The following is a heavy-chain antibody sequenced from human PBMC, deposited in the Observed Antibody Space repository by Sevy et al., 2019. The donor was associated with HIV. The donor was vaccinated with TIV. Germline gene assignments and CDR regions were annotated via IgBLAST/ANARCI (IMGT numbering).Heavy chain of an antibody. D-gene: IGHD2-15*01. CDR2: IYSGGST. CDR3: ARGHLYCSGGSCVPGVSYYYYGMDV. V-gene: IGHV3-53*01. Sequence: GESLKISCAASGFTVSSNYMSWVRQAPGKGLEWVSVIYSGGSTYYADSVKGRFTISRDNSKNTLYLQMNSLRAEDTAVYYCARGHLYCSGGSCVPGVSYYYYGMDVWGQGTTVTVSS. J-gene: IGHJ6*02. CDR1: GFTVSSNY.